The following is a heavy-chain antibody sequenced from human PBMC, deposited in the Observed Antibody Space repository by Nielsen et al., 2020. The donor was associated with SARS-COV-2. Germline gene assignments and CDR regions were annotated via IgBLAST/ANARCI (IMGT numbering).Heavy chain of an antibody. CDR2: IWYDGSNK. J-gene: IGHJ6*02. Sequence: WIRQPPGKGLEWVAVIWYDGSNKYYADSVKGRFTISRDNAKNSLYLQMNSLRAEDTAVYYCARDVGLHYYGMDVWGQGTTVTVSS. CDR3: ARDVGLHYYGMDV. V-gene: IGHV3-33*01. D-gene: IGHD2-15*01.